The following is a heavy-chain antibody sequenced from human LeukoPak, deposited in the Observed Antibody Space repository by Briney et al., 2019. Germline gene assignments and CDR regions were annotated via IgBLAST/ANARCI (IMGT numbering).Heavy chain of an antibody. D-gene: IGHD3-3*01. J-gene: IGHJ4*02. CDR1: GGSFSGYY. CDR3: ARGPGFLEWLLSPNFDC. Sequence: SETLSLTCAVYGGSFSGYYWSWTRQPPGKGLEWIGEINHSGSTNYNPSLKSRVTISVDTSKNQFSLKLSSVTAADTAVYYCARGPGFLEWLLSPNFDCWGQGTLVTVSS. CDR2: INHSGST. V-gene: IGHV4-34*01.